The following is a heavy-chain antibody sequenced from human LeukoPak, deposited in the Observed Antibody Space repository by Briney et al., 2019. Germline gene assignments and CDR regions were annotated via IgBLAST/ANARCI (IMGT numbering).Heavy chain of an antibody. CDR3: ARDPSTLNYNFWSGYYMGYLDY. D-gene: IGHD3-3*01. CDR2: IWHDGSYQ. J-gene: IGHJ4*02. Sequence: GGSLRLSCSASGFTFSIFGMHWVRQAPGKGLEGVAVIWHDGSYQYYADSVKGRFTISRDNSKNTVFLQINSLRAEDTAVYYCARDPSTLNYNFWSGYYMGYLDYWGQGTLVTVSS. CDR1: GFTFSIFG. V-gene: IGHV3-33*01.